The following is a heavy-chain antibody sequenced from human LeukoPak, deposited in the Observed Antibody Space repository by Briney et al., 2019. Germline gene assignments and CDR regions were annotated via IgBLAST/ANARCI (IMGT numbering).Heavy chain of an antibody. J-gene: IGHJ5*02. CDR3: ARGDYDILTGYGNNWFDP. CDR1: GYTFTSYG. V-gene: IGHV1-18*04. D-gene: IGHD3-9*01. CDR2: ISAYNGNT. Sequence: ASVKVSCKASGYTFTSYGISWVRQAPGQGLEWMGWISAYNGNTNYAQKLQGRVTMTTDTSTSTAYMELRSLRSDDTAVYYSARGDYDILTGYGNNWFDPWGQGTLVTVSS.